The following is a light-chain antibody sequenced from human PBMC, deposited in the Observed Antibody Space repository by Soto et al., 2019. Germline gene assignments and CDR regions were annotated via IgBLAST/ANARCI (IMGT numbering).Light chain of an antibody. J-gene: IGLJ2*01. CDR3: QSYDSSVRRV. Sequence: QSVLTQPPSVSGAPGQRVTISCTGSSSNIGAGCDVHWYQQLPGTAPKLLIYGNSNRPSGVPDRFSGSKSGTSASLAITGLQAEDEADYYCQSYDSSVRRVFGGGTKLTVL. CDR2: GNS. CDR1: SSNIGAGCD. V-gene: IGLV1-40*01.